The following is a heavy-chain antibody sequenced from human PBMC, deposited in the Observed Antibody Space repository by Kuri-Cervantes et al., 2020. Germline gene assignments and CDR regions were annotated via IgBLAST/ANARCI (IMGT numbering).Heavy chain of an antibody. CDR3: ARDRVQLWLRGSWFDP. D-gene: IGHD5-18*01. CDR2: IIPIFGTA. CDR1: GGTFNSYA. Sequence: SVKVSCKASGGTFNSYAISWVRQAPGQGLEWMRGIIPIFGTANYAQKFQGRVTITTDESTSTAYMELSSLRSEDTAVYYCARDRVQLWLRGSWFDPWGQGTLVTVSS. V-gene: IGHV1-69*05. J-gene: IGHJ5*02.